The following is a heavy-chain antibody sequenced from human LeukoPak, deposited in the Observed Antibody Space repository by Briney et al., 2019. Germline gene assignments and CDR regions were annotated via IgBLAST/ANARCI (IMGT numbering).Heavy chain of an antibody. CDR3: ARDGRTTAALDY. CDR1: GFTFSSYG. Sequence: GGSLRLSCAASGFTFSSYGMHWVRQAPGKGLEWVAVIWYDGSNKYYADSVKGRFTISRDNSKNTLYLQMNSLRAEDTAVYCCARDGRTTAALDYWGQGTLVTVSS. J-gene: IGHJ4*02. D-gene: IGHD1-1*01. CDR2: IWYDGSNK. V-gene: IGHV3-33*01.